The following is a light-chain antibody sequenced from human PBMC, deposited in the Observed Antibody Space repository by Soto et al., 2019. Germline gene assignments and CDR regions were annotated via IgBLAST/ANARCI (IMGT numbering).Light chain of an antibody. J-gene: IGKJ4*01. CDR1: QSVSSS. CDR2: GAS. V-gene: IGKV3-15*01. CDR3: QQYHHWPVT. Sequence: EIVMTQSPATLSVSPGERATLSCRASQSVSSSLAWYQQKPGQAPRLLIYGASTRATGIPARFSGSGSGTEFTLTISSLQSEDFAVYYCQQYHHWPVTFGGGTKVEIK.